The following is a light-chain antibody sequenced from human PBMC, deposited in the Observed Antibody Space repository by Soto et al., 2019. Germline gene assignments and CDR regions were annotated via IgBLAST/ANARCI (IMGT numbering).Light chain of an antibody. CDR2: GAS. CDR3: QQYNNWPLT. J-gene: IGKJ5*01. Sequence: EIVLTQSPGTLSLSPGEGVTLSCRASQSVSSNLAWYQQKPGQAPRLLIYGASSRATGIPVRFSGSGSGTEFTLTISSLQSEDFAVYYCQQYNNWPLTFGQGTRLEIK. CDR1: QSVSSN. V-gene: IGKV3-15*01.